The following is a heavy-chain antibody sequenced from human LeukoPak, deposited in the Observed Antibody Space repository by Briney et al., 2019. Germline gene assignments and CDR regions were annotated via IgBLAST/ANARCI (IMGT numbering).Heavy chain of an antibody. CDR1: GYTLTDFS. D-gene: IGHD3-22*01. J-gene: IGHJ4*02. CDR3: ATLDSYYDNSGRPLVPD. CDR2: FNREDDEA. Sequence: GASLKVSCNISGYTLTDFSMHWVRQAPGKGLEWMGGFNREDDEAIYAPHFQGRVTVTEDTSTDTAYMELSSLRSEDTAVYYCATLDSYYDNSGRPLVPDWGQGTLVTASS. V-gene: IGHV1-24*01.